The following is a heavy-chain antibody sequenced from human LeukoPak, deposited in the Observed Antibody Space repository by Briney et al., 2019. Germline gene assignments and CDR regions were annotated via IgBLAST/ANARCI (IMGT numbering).Heavy chain of an antibody. J-gene: IGHJ4*02. CDR1: GGSFSNYY. V-gene: IGHV4-34*01. Sequence: SETLSLTCAVYGGSFSNYYWSWIRQPPGKGLEWIGEINHSGSTNCNPSLKSRVTISVDTSKNQFSLKLSSVTATDTAVYYCARHRPYVWGRYREIDYWGQGTLVTVSS. D-gene: IGHD3-16*02. CDR3: ARHRPYVWGRYREIDY. CDR2: INHSGST.